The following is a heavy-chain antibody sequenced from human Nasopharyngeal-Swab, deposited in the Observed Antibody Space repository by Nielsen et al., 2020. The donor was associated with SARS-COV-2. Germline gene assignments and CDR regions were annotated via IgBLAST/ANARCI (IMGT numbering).Heavy chain of an antibody. D-gene: IGHD6-19*01. J-gene: IGHJ3*02. CDR3: ARDRVSSGWYWGAFDI. V-gene: IGHV3-53*01. CDR1: GFTFSSYA. CDR2: IYSGGST. Sequence: GGSLRLSCAASGFTFSSYAMSWVRQAPGKGLAWVSVIYSGGSTYYADSVKGRFTISRDNSKNTLYLQMNSLRAEDTAVYYCARDRVSSGWYWGAFDIWGQGTMVTVSS.